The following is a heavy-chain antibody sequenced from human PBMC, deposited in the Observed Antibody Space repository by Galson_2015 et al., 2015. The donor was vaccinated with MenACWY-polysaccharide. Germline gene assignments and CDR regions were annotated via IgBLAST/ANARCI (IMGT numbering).Heavy chain of an antibody. D-gene: IGHD5-24*01. CDR1: GFTFGSYA. CDR3: AKVTEMASSRRPFDV. CDR2: IGGSRLTT. V-gene: IGHV3-23*01. Sequence: SLRLSCAASGFTFGSYAMGWVRQAPGKGLEWVSSIGGSRLTTFYAESVKGWFTISRDNAQNILSLQMNSLRADDSARYFCAKVTEMASSRRPFDVWGQGTMVTVSS. J-gene: IGHJ3*01.